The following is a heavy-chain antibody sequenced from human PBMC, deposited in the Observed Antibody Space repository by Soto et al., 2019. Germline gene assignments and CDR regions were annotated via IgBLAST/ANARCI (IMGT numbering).Heavy chain of an antibody. D-gene: IGHD3-3*01. V-gene: IGHV4-4*02. CDR2: IYHSGST. CDR1: GGSISSSNW. Sequence: PSETLSLTCAVSGGSISSSNWWSWVRQPPGKGLEWIGEIYHSGSTNYNPSLKSRVTISVDKSKNQFSLKLSSVTAADTAVYYCARDHDDFWSGRYFDYWGQGTLVTVSS. CDR3: ARDHDDFWSGRYFDY. J-gene: IGHJ4*02.